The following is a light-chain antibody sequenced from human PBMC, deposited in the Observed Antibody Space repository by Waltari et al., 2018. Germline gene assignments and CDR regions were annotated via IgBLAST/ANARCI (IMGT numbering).Light chain of an antibody. V-gene: IGKV4-1*01. J-gene: IGKJ1*01. Sequence: IGITQFPDALAVALGERAPSNGKSSQSVLMSPNNKNYLRWYQQKPGQPPKLLIYWSSIRESGVPDRFSGRGSGTDFTLSISSLQAEDVAVYYFLPYYNIPRTFGQGTKVE. CDR2: WSS. CDR3: LPYYNIPRT. CDR1: QSVLMSPNNKNY.